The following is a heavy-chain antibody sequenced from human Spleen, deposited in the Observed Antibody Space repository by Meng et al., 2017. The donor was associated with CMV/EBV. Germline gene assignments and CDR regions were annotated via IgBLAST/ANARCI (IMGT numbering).Heavy chain of an antibody. V-gene: IGHV3-21*01. CDR1: GFTFSGYS. CDR3: VRDLIRGVAGARPRGPGDL. D-gene: IGHD1-26*01. Sequence: GESLKISCVASGFTFSGYSMNWVRQTPGKGLEWVSSISSTSSNTYYSDSVKGRFTISRDNTKNSLYLQMNSLRDEDTAVYYCVRDLIRGVAGARPRGPGDLWGHGTLVTVS. J-gene: IGHJ4*01. CDR2: ISSTSSNT.